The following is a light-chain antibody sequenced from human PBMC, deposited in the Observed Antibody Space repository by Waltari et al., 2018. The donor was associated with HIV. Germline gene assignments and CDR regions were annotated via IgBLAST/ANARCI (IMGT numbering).Light chain of an antibody. CDR1: QNINNY. CDR2: AAS. Sequence: DIQMTHYPSSLSASVGHRVTITCLASQNINNYLTWYQEKPGEAPKLLIFAASRLQSGDPLRFSGSGSVRVCMITINNLQTVEFSSYDCQPGYSTSWRLGQGTQ. CDR3: QPGYSTSWR. J-gene: IGKJ1*01. V-gene: IGKV1-39*01.